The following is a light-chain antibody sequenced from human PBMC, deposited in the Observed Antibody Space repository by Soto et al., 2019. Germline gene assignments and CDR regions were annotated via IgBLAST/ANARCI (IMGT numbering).Light chain of an antibody. Sequence: QSVLTQPPSVSGAPGQRVTISCTGSSSNIGADYDIHWYQHLPGTAPKLLIYANINRPSGVPDRFSGSKSGTSASLAITELQAEDEADYYCQSYDSSLSGLLFGGGTKVTVL. CDR2: ANI. V-gene: IGLV1-40*01. CDR1: SSNIGADYD. J-gene: IGLJ3*02. CDR3: QSYDSSLSGLL.